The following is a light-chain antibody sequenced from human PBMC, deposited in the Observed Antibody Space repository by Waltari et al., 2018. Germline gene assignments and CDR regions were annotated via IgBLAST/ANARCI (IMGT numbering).Light chain of an antibody. CDR2: GKN. V-gene: IGLV3-19*01. J-gene: IGLJ2*01. Sequence: SSELTQDPAVSVAMGQTVRITCQGNSLRGYYASWYQQRPGQAPIPVIYGKNSRPSGVPDRFSGSSSDNTASLTITGAQAEDEATYYCHSRDASGVGGSFGGGTKLTVL. CDR3: HSRDASGVGGS. CDR1: SLRGYY.